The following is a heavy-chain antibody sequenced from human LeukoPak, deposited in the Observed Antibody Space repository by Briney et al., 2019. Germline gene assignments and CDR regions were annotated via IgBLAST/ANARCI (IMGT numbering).Heavy chain of an antibody. J-gene: IGHJ4*02. CDR3: ASYHSGVPGAY. CDR2: IIPIFGTA. CDR1: GGTFSSYA. D-gene: IGHD3-3*01. V-gene: IGHV1-69*05. Sequence: GASVKVSCKASGGTFSSYAISWVRQAPGQGLEWMGGIIPIFGTANYAQKFQGRVTITTDESTSTAYMELSSLRSEDTAVYYCASYHSGVPGAYWGQGTLVTVSS.